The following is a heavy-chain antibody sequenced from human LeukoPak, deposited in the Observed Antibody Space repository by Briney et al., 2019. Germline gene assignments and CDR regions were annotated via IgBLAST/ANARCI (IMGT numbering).Heavy chain of an antibody. Sequence: PGGSLRLSCAASGFAFSSYRMNWVRQAPGKGLEWVSSISSSSSFKYSADSVKGRFTISRDNAKTSLYLQMNSLRAEDTALYYCARERSGSRYRDAFDIWGQGTMVTVSS. CDR1: GFAFSSYR. V-gene: IGHV3-21*01. J-gene: IGHJ3*02. D-gene: IGHD3-10*01. CDR3: ARERSGSRYRDAFDI. CDR2: ISSSSSFK.